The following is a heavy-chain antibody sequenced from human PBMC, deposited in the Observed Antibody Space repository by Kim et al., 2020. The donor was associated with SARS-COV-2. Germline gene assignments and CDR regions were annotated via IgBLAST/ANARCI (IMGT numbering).Heavy chain of an antibody. V-gene: IGHV1-69*04. J-gene: IGHJ6*02. CDR3: ASQITMVRGVITNYGMDV. CDR2: IIPILGIA. D-gene: IGHD3-10*01. CDR1: GGTFSSYA. Sequence: SVKVSCKASGGTFSSYAISWVRQAPGQGLEWMGRIIPILGIANYAQKFQGRVTITADKSTSTAYMELSSLRSEDTAVYYCASQITMVRGVITNYGMDVWGQETTFTVSS.